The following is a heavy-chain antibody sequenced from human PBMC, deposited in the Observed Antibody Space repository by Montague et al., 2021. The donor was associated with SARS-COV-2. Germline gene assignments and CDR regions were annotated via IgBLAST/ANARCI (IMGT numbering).Heavy chain of an antibody. CDR2: IKQSGST. CDR3: ARCRRRVAEIYVTYSAYCLNG. J-gene: IGHJ4*03. V-gene: IGHV4-34*01. Sequence: SETLSLTCAVYGGSFSVHYWSWIRQPPGKGLEWIGQIKQSGSTKYNPSLKSRVTISIDTSKNQFSLKMTSMTAADTGVYYCARCRRRVAEIYVTYSAYCLNGWGQGTLVTVSS. D-gene: IGHD2-21*01. CDR1: GGSFSVHY.